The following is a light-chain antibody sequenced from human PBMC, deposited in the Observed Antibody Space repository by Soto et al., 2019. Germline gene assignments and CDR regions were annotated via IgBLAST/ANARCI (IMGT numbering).Light chain of an antibody. V-gene: IGKV3-11*01. Sequence: VLTQSPATLSLSPGERATLSCRASQTVSRYLAWYQQKPGQAPRLLIYYASNRATGIPARFSGSGSGTDYTLTISSLEPEDFAVYYCQQRSTWPPFTFGGGTKVEI. CDR3: QQRSTWPPFT. CDR1: QTVSRY. J-gene: IGKJ4*01. CDR2: YAS.